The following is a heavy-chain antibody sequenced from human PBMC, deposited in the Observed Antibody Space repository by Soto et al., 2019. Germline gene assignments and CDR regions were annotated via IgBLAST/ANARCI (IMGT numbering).Heavy chain of an antibody. CDR2: INPSGGST. D-gene: IGHD2-15*01. CDR1: GYTFTSYY. V-gene: IGHV1-46*01. CDR3: ARVCCSGGSCYSIDY. Sequence: ASVKVSCKASGYTFTSYYMHWVRQAPGQGLEWMGIINPSGGSTSYAQKFQGRVTMTRDTSTSTVYMELSSLRSEDTAVYYCARVCCSGGSCYSIDYWGQGTVVTSPQ. J-gene: IGHJ4*02.